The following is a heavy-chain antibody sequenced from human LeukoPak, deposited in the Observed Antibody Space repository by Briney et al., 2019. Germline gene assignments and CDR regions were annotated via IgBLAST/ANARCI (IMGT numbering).Heavy chain of an antibody. J-gene: IGHJ6*03. CDR1: GDTFSSYA. Sequence: GASVKVSCKASGDTFSSYAISWVRQAPGQGLEWMGGIIPIFGTANYAQKFQGRVTITADESMSTAYMELSSLRSEDTAVYYCARAGYIAVAGFYYYYMDVWGKGTTVTISS. D-gene: IGHD6-19*01. CDR2: IIPIFGTA. V-gene: IGHV1-69*13. CDR3: ARAGYIAVAGFYYYYMDV.